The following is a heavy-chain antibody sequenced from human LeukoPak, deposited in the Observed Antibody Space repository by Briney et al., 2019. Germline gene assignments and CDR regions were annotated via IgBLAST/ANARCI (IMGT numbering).Heavy chain of an antibody. CDR2: IGGSSGST. D-gene: IGHD6-13*01. Sequence: GGSLRLSCAASGFTFSSYSMRWVRQAPGKGLEWVSSIGGSSGSTYYADSVKGRFTNSRDNSKNTLYLQMNSLRAEDTAVYYCAKGVSSPLYYFDYWGQGTLVTVSS. CDR3: AKGVSSPLYYFDY. J-gene: IGHJ4*02. CDR1: GFTFSSYS. V-gene: IGHV3-23*01.